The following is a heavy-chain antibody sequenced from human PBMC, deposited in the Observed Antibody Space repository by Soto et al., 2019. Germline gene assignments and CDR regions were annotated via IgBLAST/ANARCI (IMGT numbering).Heavy chain of an antibody. D-gene: IGHD3-9*01. CDR3: AKATHYDILTGPDY. V-gene: IGHV3-30*18. J-gene: IGHJ4*02. CDR2: ISYDGSNK. Sequence: GGSLILSCAASGFTFSSYGMHWVRQAPGKGLEWVAVISYDGSNKYYADSVKGRFTISRDNSKNTLYLQMNSLRAEDTAVYYCAKATHYDILTGPDYWGQGTLVTVSS. CDR1: GFTFSSYG.